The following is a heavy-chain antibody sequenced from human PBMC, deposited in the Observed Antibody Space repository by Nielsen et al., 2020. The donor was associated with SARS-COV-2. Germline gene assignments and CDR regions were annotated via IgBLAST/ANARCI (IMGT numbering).Heavy chain of an antibody. Sequence: ASVKVSCKVSGGALTLFSMHWVRQAPGQGLEWMGIINPSGGSTSYAQKFQGRVTMTRDTSTSTVYMELSSLRSEDTAVYYCARDSYYDSSDIFPERIFQHWGQGTLVTVSS. V-gene: IGHV1-46*01. J-gene: IGHJ1*01. CDR1: GGALTLFS. CDR3: ARDSYYDSSDIFPERIFQH. D-gene: IGHD3-22*01. CDR2: INPSGGST.